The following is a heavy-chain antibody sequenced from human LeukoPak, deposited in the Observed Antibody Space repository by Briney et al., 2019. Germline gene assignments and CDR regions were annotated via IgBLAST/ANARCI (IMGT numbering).Heavy chain of an antibody. Sequence: SETLSLTCTVSGGSISSYYWSWIRQPPGKGLEWIGYIYYSGSTNYNPSLKSRVTISVDTSKNQFSLKLSSVTAADTAVYYCASSNYYDSSGYEAFDIWGQGTMVTVSS. J-gene: IGHJ3*02. CDR1: GGSISSYY. V-gene: IGHV4-59*01. D-gene: IGHD3-22*01. CDR3: ASSNYYDSSGYEAFDI. CDR2: IYYSGST.